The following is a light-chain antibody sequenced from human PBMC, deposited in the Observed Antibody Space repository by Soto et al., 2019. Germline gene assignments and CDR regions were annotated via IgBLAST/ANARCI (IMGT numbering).Light chain of an antibody. CDR3: QQYFTSPIT. CDR1: QSLNSR. Sequence: EIVLAQSPGTLALSPGERATLSCRASQSLNSRLAWYQHKPGQAPRLLISGASNRASGIPARFSAWGSGTDFTLTISRVDPADFAFYYCQQYFTSPITFGQGTKVDIK. CDR2: GAS. V-gene: IGKV3-20*01. J-gene: IGKJ1*01.